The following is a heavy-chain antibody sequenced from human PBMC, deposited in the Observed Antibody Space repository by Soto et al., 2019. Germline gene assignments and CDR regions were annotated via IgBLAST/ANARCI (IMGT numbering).Heavy chain of an antibody. D-gene: IGHD2-21*02. CDR2: IYWDDNK. CDR3: AHSRCGGDCLQSYSSHYYYGMDV. Sequence: QITLKESGPSLVKPTQTLTLTYTFSGFSLSTGGVGVGWIRRPPGKALEWLALIYWDDNKRYSPSLRSRLTVTKDTSKNQVVLTMTNMDPVDTATYYCAHSRCGGDCLQSYSSHYYYGMDVWGQGTTVTVS. CDR1: GFSLSTGGVG. V-gene: IGHV2-5*02. J-gene: IGHJ6*02.